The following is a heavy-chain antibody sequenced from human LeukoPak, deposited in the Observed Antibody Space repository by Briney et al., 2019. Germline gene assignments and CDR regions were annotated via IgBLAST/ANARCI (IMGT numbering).Heavy chain of an antibody. V-gene: IGHV1-2*02. Sequence: ASVKVSCKASGYTFTDYYMHWVRQAPGQGLEWMGWINPHSGGTDHAQKFQGRVTMTRDTSISTAYMELSRLRSEDTAVYYCARAPLPYSSSWHDWGQGTLVTVSS. D-gene: IGHD6-13*01. CDR1: GYTFTDYY. CDR3: ARAPLPYSSSWHD. CDR2: INPHSGGT. J-gene: IGHJ4*02.